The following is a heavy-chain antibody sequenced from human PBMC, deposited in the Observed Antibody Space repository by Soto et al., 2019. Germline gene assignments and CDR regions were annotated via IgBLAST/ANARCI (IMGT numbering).Heavy chain of an antibody. Sequence: PGESLKISCKGSGYSFTSYWIGWVRQMPGRGLEWMGIIYPGDSDTRYSPSFQGQVTISADKSISTAYLQWSSLKASDTAMYYCARQLEYCSSTSCYDSWFDPWGQGTLVTVSS. D-gene: IGHD2-2*01. CDR1: GYSFTSYW. V-gene: IGHV5-51*01. CDR3: ARQLEYCSSTSCYDSWFDP. CDR2: IYPGDSDT. J-gene: IGHJ5*02.